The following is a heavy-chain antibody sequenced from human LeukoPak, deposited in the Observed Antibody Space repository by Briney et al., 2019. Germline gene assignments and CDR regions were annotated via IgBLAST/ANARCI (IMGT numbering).Heavy chain of an antibody. D-gene: IGHD3-3*01. CDR2: ISYDGSNK. Sequence: GGSLRLSCAASGFTFSSYAMHWVRQAPGKGLEWVAVISYDGSNKYYADSVKGRFTISRDNSKNTLYLQMNSLRAEDTAVYYCARDLPPNYDFWSGYYTGTASYFDYWGQGTLVTVSS. V-gene: IGHV3-30-3*01. CDR3: ARDLPPNYDFWSGYYTGTASYFDY. J-gene: IGHJ4*02. CDR1: GFTFSSYA.